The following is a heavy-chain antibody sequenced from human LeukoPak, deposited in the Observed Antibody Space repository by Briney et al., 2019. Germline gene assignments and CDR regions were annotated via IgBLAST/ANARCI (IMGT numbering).Heavy chain of an antibody. Sequence: PGGSLRLSCAASGIIVSNYYMSWVRQAPGKGLEWVSVIYSGGKTYYADSVKGRFTISRDDSKNTLYLQMNSLRAEDTALYYCARINFYGSSGFYRDYWGQGTLVTVSS. CDR3: ARINFYGSSGFYRDY. J-gene: IGHJ4*02. V-gene: IGHV3-53*01. D-gene: IGHD3-22*01. CDR1: GIIVSNYY. CDR2: IYSGGKT.